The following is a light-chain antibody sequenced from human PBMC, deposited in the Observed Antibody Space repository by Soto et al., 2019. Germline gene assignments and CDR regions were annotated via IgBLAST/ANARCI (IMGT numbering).Light chain of an antibody. Sequence: QSALTQPASVSGSPGQSITISCTGTSSDVGGYDYVSWYQQHPGKAPKVMIYDVNNRPSGVSDRFSGSKSGNTASLTISGLQTEDEADYYCSSYTSIITVVFGGGTKLTVL. J-gene: IGLJ2*01. CDR3: SSYTSIITVV. V-gene: IGLV2-14*03. CDR1: SSDVGGYDY. CDR2: DVN.